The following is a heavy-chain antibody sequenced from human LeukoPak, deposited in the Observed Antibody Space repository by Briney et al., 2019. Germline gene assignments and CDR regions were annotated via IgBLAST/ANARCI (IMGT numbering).Heavy chain of an antibody. CDR3: ETNILVRDIINWFDP. V-gene: IGHV1-46*01. Sequence: GASVKVSCKASGYTFTSYYMHWVRQAPGQGLEWKGIINPSGGSTSYAQKFQGRVTMTRDMSTSTVYMELSSLRYDDTAVYYCETNILVRDIINWFDPWGQGTLVTVSS. D-gene: IGHD3-10*01. CDR2: INPSGGST. J-gene: IGHJ5*02. CDR1: GYTFTSYY.